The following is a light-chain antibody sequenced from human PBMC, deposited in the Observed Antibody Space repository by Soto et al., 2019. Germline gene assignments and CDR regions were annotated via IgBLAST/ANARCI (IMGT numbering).Light chain of an antibody. CDR3: AAWDDSLRGPV. CDR1: SSNIGAGYD. Sequence: QSVLTQPPSVSGAPGQRVTISCTGSSSNIGAGYDVHWYQQLPGAAPTLLIFGIFNRPSGVSERFSGSRSGASASLAIAGLQAEDEADYYCAAWDDSLRGPVFGGGTKLTVL. V-gene: IGLV1-40*01. CDR2: GIF. J-gene: IGLJ2*01.